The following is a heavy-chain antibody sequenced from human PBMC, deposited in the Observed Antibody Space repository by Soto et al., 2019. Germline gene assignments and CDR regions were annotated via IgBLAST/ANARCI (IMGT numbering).Heavy chain of an antibody. CDR1: GVPFTSYG. Sequence: QAVLLQSGTEVTRPGSSVKVSCKASGVPFTSYGFAWVRQAPGRGLEWVGRINPAPQLRNYEQSLQGRVTITANTSTTTAYMELSGLTSEDTAVYYWARMKWASLDHWGQGTLVTVSS. J-gene: IGHJ4*02. CDR3: ARMKWASLDH. V-gene: IGHV1-69*09. CDR2: INPAPQLR. D-gene: IGHD1-1*01.